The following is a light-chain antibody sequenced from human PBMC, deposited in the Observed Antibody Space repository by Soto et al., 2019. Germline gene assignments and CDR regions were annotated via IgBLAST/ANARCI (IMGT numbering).Light chain of an antibody. CDR3: QESPRT. Sequence: VLTQSPCTLSLSPGERATLSCRASQSIRSNYVAWYQQKPGQGPRLLIYGASSRATGIPDRFSGSGSGTDFTLTISRLEPEHFAVYYCQESPRTFGHGTKVDNK. V-gene: IGKV3-20*01. J-gene: IGKJ1*01. CDR2: GAS. CDR1: QSIRSNY.